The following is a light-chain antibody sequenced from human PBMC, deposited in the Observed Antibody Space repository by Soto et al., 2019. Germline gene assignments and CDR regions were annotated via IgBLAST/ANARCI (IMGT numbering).Light chain of an antibody. Sequence: IQMPQSPSTLSGSVGDRVTITCLASQTISSWFAWYQQKPGKAPKLLIYKASTLKSGVPSRFSGSGSGTEFTLTISSLQPDDFATYYCQHYNSYSEAFGQGTKVDIK. CDR2: KAS. CDR3: QHYNSYSEA. V-gene: IGKV1-5*03. J-gene: IGKJ1*01. CDR1: QTISSW.